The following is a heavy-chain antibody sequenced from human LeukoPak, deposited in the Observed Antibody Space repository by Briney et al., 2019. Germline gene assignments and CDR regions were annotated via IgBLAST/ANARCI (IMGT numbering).Heavy chain of an antibody. V-gene: IGHV1-18*04. Sequence: ASVKVSCKASGYTFTGYYMHWVRQAPGQGLEWMGWISAYNGNTNYAQKLQGRVTMTTDTSTSTAYMELRSLRSDDTAVYYCARGSGYDSMRNWFDPWGQGTLVTVSS. CDR3: ARGSGYDSMRNWFDP. CDR1: GYTFTGYY. CDR2: ISAYNGNT. D-gene: IGHD5-12*01. J-gene: IGHJ5*02.